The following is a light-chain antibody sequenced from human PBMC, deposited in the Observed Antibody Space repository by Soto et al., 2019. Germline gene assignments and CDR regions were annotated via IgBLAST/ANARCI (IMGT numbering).Light chain of an antibody. V-gene: IGLV1-44*01. J-gene: IGLJ1*01. CDR2: SND. CDR3: AAWDDSLHGFL. CDR1: SSNIGGTT. Sequence: QSVLTQPPSASGTPGHRVTLSCSGASSNIGGTTVSWYQHAPGTAPKLLIFSNDQRPSGVPDRFSGSVSGTSASLAISGLQSDDEADYYCAAWDDSLHGFLFGTGTKVTVL.